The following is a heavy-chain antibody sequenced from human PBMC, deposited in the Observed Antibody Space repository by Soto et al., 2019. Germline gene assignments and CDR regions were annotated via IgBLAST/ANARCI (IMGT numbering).Heavy chain of an antibody. V-gene: IGHV3-21*01. CDR2: ISSSSSYI. D-gene: IGHD2-15*01. Sequence: EVQLVESGGGLVKPGGSLRLSCAASGFTFSSYSMNWVRQAPGKGLEWVSSISSSSSYIYYADSVKGRFTISRDNAKNSLYLQMNSLRAEDTAVYYCARGGGHVSATDDAFAIWGQGTMVTVSS. J-gene: IGHJ3*02. CDR1: GFTFSSYS. CDR3: ARGGGHVSATDDAFAI.